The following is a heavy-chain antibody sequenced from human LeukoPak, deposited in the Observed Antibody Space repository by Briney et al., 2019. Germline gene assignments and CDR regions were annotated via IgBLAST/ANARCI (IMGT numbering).Heavy chain of an antibody. V-gene: IGHV3-30*18. CDR3: AKDGYYGSRTYPDY. J-gene: IGHJ4*02. CDR1: GFTFSSYG. Sequence: GGSLRLSCAASGFTFSSYGMNWVRQAPGKGLEWVAVISNDGNNKYYADSVKGRFTISRDNSKNTLYLQMNSLRAEDAAVYYCAKDGYYGSRTYPDYWGQGTLVTVSS. CDR2: ISNDGNNK. D-gene: IGHD3-10*01.